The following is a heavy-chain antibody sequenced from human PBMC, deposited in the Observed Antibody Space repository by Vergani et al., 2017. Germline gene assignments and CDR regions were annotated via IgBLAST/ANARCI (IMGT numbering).Heavy chain of an antibody. D-gene: IGHD5-18*01. Sequence: VQLVESGGGVVQPGRSLRLSCAASGFTFSSYAMHWVRQAPGKGLEWVSYISSSGSTIYYADSVKGRFTISRDNAKNSLYLQMNSLRAEDTAVYYCARDDTAMAHWGQGTLVTVSS. CDR2: ISSSGSTI. CDR1: GFTFSSYA. V-gene: IGHV3-48*03. J-gene: IGHJ4*02. CDR3: ARDDTAMAH.